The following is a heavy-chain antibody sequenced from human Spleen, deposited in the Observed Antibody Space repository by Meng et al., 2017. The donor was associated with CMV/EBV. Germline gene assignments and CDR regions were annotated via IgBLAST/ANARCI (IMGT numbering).Heavy chain of an antibody. J-gene: IGHJ6*02. CDR1: GFIFNTYS. V-gene: IGHV3-48*04. Sequence: GESLKISCAASGFIFNTYSVNWVRQAPGKGLEWISYINSGSTSILYAESVKGRFTISRDNAKNSLYLQMNSLRAEDTAVYYCARVGNDYGGKGVYYYYYYGMDVWGQGTTVTVSS. CDR2: INSGSTSI. D-gene: IGHD4-23*01. CDR3: ARVGNDYGGKGVYYYYYYGMDV.